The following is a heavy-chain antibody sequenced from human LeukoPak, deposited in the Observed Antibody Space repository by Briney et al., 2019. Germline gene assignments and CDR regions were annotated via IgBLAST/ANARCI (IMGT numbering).Heavy chain of an antibody. Sequence: GESLKTSCKGSGFSFTKYWISWVRQMPGKDLEWMGRIDPSDSYTRYSPSFQGHVTISADKSINSAYLQWSTLKASDTAIYYYARHGYYLGSLDQTDAFDIWGQGTLVTVSS. V-gene: IGHV5-10-1*01. CDR2: IDPSDSYT. CDR3: ARHGYYLGSLDQTDAFDI. CDR1: GFSFTKYW. J-gene: IGHJ3*02. D-gene: IGHD3-16*01.